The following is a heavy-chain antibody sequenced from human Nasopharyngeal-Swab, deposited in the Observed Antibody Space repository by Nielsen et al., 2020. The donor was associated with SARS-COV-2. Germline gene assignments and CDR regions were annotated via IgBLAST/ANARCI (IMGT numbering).Heavy chain of an antibody. V-gene: IGHV3-21*04. J-gene: IGHJ6*02. Sequence: GRSMRLSCVACGFIFNNYNSDWVRHPPGKGLEWVSSISSSSSYIFYADSVKGRFTISRDNAKNSLYLQMNSLRAEDTALYYCAKRAFGGYDPDYCMDVWGQGTTVTVSS. CDR1: GFIFNNYN. CDR3: AKRAFGGYDPDYCMDV. CDR2: ISSSSSYI. D-gene: IGHD5-12*01.